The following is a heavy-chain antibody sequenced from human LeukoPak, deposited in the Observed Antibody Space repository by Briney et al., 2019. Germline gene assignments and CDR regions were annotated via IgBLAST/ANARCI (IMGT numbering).Heavy chain of an antibody. J-gene: IGHJ5*02. CDR1: GGSISSYY. Sequence: SETLSLTCTVSGGSISSYYWSWIRQPPGKGLEWIGYIYYSGSTNYNPSLKSRVTISVDTSKNQFSLKLSSVTAADTAVYYCARGGVNYKIAGPWGQGALVTVSS. CDR3: ARGGVNYKIAGP. CDR2: IYYSGST. D-gene: IGHD3-10*01. V-gene: IGHV4-59*01.